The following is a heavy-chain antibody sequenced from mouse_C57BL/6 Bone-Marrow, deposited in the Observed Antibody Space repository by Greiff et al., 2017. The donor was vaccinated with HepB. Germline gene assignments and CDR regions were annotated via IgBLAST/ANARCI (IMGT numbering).Heavy chain of an antibody. J-gene: IGHJ2*01. CDR2: IDPENGDT. Sequence: VHVKQSGAELVRPGASVKLSCTASGFNIKDDYMHWVKQRPEQGLEWIGWIDPENGDTEYASKFQGKATITADTPSNTAYLQLSSLTSEDTAVYYCTTWDYWGQGTTLTVSS. CDR3: TTWDY. CDR1: GFNIKDDY. V-gene: IGHV14-4*01.